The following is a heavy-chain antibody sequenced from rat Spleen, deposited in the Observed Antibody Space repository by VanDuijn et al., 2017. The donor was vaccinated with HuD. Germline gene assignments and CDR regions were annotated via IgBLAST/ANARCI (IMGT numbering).Heavy chain of an antibody. Sequence: QVQLKESGPGLVQPSQTLSLTCTVSGFSLSNYGVIWVRQPPGKGLEWMGVIWGNGNANYNSALKSRLSISRDTSKSQVFLKMSSLQTEDTATYYCARAYYSSYIYYYWGQGVMVTVSS. CDR3: ARAYYSSYIYYY. V-gene: IGHV2-13*01. D-gene: IGHD1-2*01. J-gene: IGHJ2*01. CDR1: GFSLSNYG. CDR2: IWGNGNA.